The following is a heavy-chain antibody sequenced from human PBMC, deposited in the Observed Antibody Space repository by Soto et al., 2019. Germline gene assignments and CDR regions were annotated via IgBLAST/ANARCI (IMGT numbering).Heavy chain of an antibody. V-gene: IGHV3-48*03. CDR3: VRYCSTNICNGVATRTFDY. Sequence: SLRLACGASGFTVSTDEMNLVRHAPGKGLEWVSYISSSGYTVYYADSVKGRFTISRDNTRNSLYLQMNSLRDEDTALYYCVRYCSTNICNGVATRTFDYWGQRTLVTVSS. CDR1: GFTVSTDE. D-gene: IGHD2-2*01. J-gene: IGHJ4*02. CDR2: ISSSGYTV.